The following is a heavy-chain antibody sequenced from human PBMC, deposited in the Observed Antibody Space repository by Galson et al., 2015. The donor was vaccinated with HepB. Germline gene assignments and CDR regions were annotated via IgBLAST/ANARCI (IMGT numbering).Heavy chain of an antibody. CDR3: SRGRDYGGYSEAHADH. V-gene: IGHV5-51*01. CDR1: GYSFTNYW. J-gene: IGHJ4*02. Sequence: QSGAEVKKPGESLKISCKGSGYSFTNYWIGWVRQMPGKGLEWMGIIYPADSDTRYIPSFQGQVTISVDRSISTAYLQWSSLKVSDTAMYYCSRGRDYGGYSEAHADHWGQGTLVTVSS. CDR2: IYPADSDT. D-gene: IGHD4-23*01.